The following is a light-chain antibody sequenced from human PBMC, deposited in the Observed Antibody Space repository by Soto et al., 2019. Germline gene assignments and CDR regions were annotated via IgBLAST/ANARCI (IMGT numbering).Light chain of an antibody. Sequence: DIQMTQSPSTLSASVGDRVTIPFRASQSISSWLAWYQQKPGKAPKLLIYDASSLESGVPSRFSGSGSGTDFTLTISCLQSEDFATYYCQQYYSFPPGFGQGTRLEIK. CDR2: DAS. J-gene: IGKJ5*01. CDR1: QSISSW. CDR3: QQYYSFPPG. V-gene: IGKV1-5*01.